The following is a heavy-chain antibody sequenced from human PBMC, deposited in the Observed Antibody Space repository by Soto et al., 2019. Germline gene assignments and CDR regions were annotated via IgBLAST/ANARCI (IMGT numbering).Heavy chain of an antibody. Sequence: WISQHTGKGLEWIGEINHSGSTSYQSSLKSRVAMSVDASKNQFSPKLSSVTAGDTAVYYCAQVAGGRQPLDHYLAYWGQRILVTVSS. D-gene: IGHD6-19*01. V-gene: IGHV4-34*01. CDR2: INHSGST. J-gene: IGHJ4*01. CDR3: AQVAGGRQPLDHYLAY.